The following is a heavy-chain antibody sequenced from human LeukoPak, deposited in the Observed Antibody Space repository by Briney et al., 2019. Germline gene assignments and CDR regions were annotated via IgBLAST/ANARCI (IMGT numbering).Heavy chain of an antibody. D-gene: IGHD1-20*01. CDR3: ARGHSYNWNPDY. Sequence: ALVKVSCKASGYTFTSYDINWVRQATGQGLEWMGWMNPNSGNTGYAQKFEGRVTMTRNTSISTAYMELSSLRSEDTAVYYCARGHSYNWNPDYWGQGTLVTVSS. CDR1: GYTFTSYD. V-gene: IGHV1-8*01. J-gene: IGHJ4*02. CDR2: MNPNSGNT.